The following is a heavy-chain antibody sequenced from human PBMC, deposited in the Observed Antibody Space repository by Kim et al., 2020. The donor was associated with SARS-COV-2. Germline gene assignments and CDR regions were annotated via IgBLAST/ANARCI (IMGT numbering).Heavy chain of an antibody. CDR3: AGRTRLYSSSWPHAFDI. J-gene: IGHJ3*02. D-gene: IGHD6-13*01. CDR1: GFTVSSNY. Sequence: GGSLRLSSAASGFTVSSNYMSWVRQAPGKGLEWVSVIYSGGSTYYADSVKGRFTISRDNSKNTLYLQMNSLRAEDTAVYYCAGRTRLYSSSWPHAFDIWGQGTMVTVSS. V-gene: IGHV3-53*01. CDR2: IYSGGST.